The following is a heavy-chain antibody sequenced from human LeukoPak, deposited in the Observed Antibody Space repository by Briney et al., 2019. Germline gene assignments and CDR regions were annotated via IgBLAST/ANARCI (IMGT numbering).Heavy chain of an antibody. J-gene: IGHJ4*02. CDR1: GLTLGNYW. CDR2: INLDGGDK. D-gene: IGHD4/OR15-4a*01. Sequence: GGSLRLSCAASGLTLGNYWMSWVRQAPGKGLEWVANINLDGGDKSYVGSVKGRFTISRDNAKNSLYLQMNSLGAEDTAVYYRARDYDYSLDYWGQGTLVTVSS. V-gene: IGHV3-7*01. CDR3: ARDYDYSLDY.